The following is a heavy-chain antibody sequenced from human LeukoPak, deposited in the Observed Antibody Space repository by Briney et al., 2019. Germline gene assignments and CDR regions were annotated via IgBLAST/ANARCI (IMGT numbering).Heavy chain of an antibody. Sequence: PSETVSLTCAVSGGSISSSNWWSWVRRPPGKGLEWIGEIYHSGSTNYNPSLKSRVTISVDKSKNQFSLKLSSVTAADTAVYYCARDRGGSGYYSDAFDIWGQGTMVTVSS. CDR1: GGSISSSNW. D-gene: IGHD3-22*01. V-gene: IGHV4-4*02. CDR2: IYHSGST. J-gene: IGHJ3*02. CDR3: ARDRGGSGYYSDAFDI.